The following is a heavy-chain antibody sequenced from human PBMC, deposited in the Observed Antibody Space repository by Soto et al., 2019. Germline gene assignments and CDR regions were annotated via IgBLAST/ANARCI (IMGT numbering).Heavy chain of an antibody. CDR3: ARWSFLDY. D-gene: IGHD1-26*01. V-gene: IGHV3-23*01. Sequence: EVQLLESGGGLVRPGGSLRLSCTASGFSFSSYAPSWVRQARGKGLEWVSTISGSDGKTYYADSVKGRFSISRDTSKTTLYLEMTSLRVEDTAVYYCARWSFLDYWGQGTRVTVS. CDR1: GFSFSSYA. CDR2: ISGSDGKT. J-gene: IGHJ4*02.